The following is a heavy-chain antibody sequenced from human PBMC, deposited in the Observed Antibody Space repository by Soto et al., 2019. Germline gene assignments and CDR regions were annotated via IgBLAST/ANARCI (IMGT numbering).Heavy chain of an antibody. Sequence: EVQLLESGGGLVEPGGSLRLSCAASGFTFRSYSMTWVRQTPGKGLEWVSAISESGDHEYYADSVRGRFTISRDNSKNTLHLQLNRLRAEDTAVYYCALHCSGVPCSGHWSQGTLVTVSS. CDR1: GFTFRSYS. V-gene: IGHV3-23*01. J-gene: IGHJ4*02. CDR2: ISESGDHE. CDR3: ALHCSGVPCSGH. D-gene: IGHD2-15*01.